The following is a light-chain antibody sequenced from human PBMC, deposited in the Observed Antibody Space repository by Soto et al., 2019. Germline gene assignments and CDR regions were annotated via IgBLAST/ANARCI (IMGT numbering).Light chain of an antibody. CDR1: QSVGSSY. CDR3: QHYGRSSLT. V-gene: IGKV3-20*01. CDR2: GAS. Sequence: EIVLTQSPGTLSLSPGERAALSCRASQSVGSSYLVWYQQRPDQAPRLLIYGASIRATGTPDRFSGSGAGTDFTLTISRLEPAYFAVYYCQHYGRSSLTFGGGTKVEIK. J-gene: IGKJ4*01.